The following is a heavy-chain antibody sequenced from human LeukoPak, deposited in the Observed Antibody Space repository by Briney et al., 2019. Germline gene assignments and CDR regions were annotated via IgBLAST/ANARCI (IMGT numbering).Heavy chain of an antibody. CDR1: GFTFSSYS. J-gene: IGHJ6*02. D-gene: IGHD2-8*01. CDR2: ISSSSSYI. V-gene: IGHV3-21*01. Sequence: PGGSLRLSCAASGFTFSSYSMNWVRQAPGKGLEWVSSISSSSSYIYYADSVKGRFTISRDNAKNSLYLQMNSLRAEDTAVYYCASEPNIVALVHAITYGMDVWGQGTTVTVSS. CDR3: ASEPNIVALVHAITYGMDV.